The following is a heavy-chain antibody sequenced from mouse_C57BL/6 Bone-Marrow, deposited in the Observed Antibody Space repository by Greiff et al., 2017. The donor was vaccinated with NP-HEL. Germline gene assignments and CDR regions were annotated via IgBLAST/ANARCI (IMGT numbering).Heavy chain of an antibody. CDR2: IDTEDGDT. J-gene: IGHJ3*01. Sequence: VQLQQSGAELVKPGASVKLSCTASGFTFQDSYMHWVKPRTEQGLEWIGRIDTEDGDTKYAPKFQGKATIPADTSSNTAYLQLSSLTSEDAAVYYCASYYGNLAWFAYWGQGTLVTVSA. CDR3: ASYYGNLAWFAY. CDR1: GFTFQDSY. D-gene: IGHD2-10*01. V-gene: IGHV14-2*01.